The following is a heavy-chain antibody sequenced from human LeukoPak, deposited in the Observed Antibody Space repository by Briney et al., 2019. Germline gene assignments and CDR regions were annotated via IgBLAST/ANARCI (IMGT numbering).Heavy chain of an antibody. Sequence: GGSLRLSCAASGFIFSDYAMSWVRQAPGKGLEWVSAISGSGGSTYYADSVKGRFTISRDNSKNTLYLQVNSLRAEDTAVYYCARSNDDYGDFFDYWGQGTLVTVSS. CDR3: ARSNDDYGDFFDY. CDR2: ISGSGGST. D-gene: IGHD4-17*01. J-gene: IGHJ4*02. CDR1: GFIFSDYA. V-gene: IGHV3-23*01.